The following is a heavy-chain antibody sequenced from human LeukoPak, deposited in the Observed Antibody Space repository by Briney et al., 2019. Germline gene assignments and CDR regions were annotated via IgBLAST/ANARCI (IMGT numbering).Heavy chain of an antibody. CDR2: IYYSGST. V-gene: IGHV4-31*03. Sequence: KPSQTLSLTCTVSGGSISSGGYYWSWIRQHPGKGLEWIGYIYYSGSTYYNPSLKSRVTISVDTSKNQFSLKLSSATAADTAVYYCAQSSGSGSYPLDYWGQGTLDTVSS. CDR3: AQSSGSGSYPLDY. J-gene: IGHJ4*02. D-gene: IGHD3-10*01. CDR1: GGSISSGGYY.